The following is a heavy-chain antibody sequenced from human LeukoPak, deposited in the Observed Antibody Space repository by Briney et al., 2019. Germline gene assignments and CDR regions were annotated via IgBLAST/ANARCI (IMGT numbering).Heavy chain of an antibody. CDR1: GYTFTSYY. V-gene: IGHV1-46*01. D-gene: IGHD3-22*01. CDR3: ARVKGYYDGSGSPGYYFDY. J-gene: IGHJ4*02. CDR2: INPSGGST. Sequence: ASVKVSCKASGYTFTSYYMHWVRQAPGQGLEWMGIINPSGGSTSYAQKFQGRVTMTRDTSTSTVYMELSSLRSEDTAVYYCARVKGYYDGSGSPGYYFDYWGQGTLVTVSS.